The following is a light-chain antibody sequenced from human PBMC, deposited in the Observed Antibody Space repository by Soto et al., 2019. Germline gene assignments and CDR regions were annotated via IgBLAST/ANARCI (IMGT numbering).Light chain of an antibody. J-gene: IGKJ4*01. CDR3: QHYTNWPLT. CDR2: GAS. Sequence: EIVMTQSPATLSVSPGERATLSCRASHSVSSRLAWYQQKPCQAPRLLIDGASTRTPGLPTRFSGSGTGTEFTLTISSRKSEDFAVYYCQHYTNWPLTFGGGTKVEIK. CDR1: HSVSSR. V-gene: IGKV3-15*01.